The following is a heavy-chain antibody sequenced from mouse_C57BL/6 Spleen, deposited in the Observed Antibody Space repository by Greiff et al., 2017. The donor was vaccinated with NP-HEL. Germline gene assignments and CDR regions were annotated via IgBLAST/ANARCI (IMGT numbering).Heavy chain of an antibody. J-gene: IGHJ3*01. CDR1: GFTFSDYY. D-gene: IGHD2-3*01. Sequence: DVMLVESGGGLVQPGGSLKLSCAASGFTFSDYYMYWVRQTPEKRLEWVAYISNGGGSTYYPDTVKGRFTISRDNAKNTLYLQMSRLKSEDTAMYYCARPHYDGYYDSFAYWGQGTLVTVSA. CDR2: ISNGGGST. CDR3: ARPHYDGYYDSFAY. V-gene: IGHV5-12*01.